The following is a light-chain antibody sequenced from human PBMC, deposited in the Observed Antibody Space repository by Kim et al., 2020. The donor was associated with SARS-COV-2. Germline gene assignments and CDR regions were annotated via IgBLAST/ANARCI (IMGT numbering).Light chain of an antibody. V-gene: IGLV3-21*04. CDR2: YDS. J-gene: IGLJ3*02. CDR3: QVWDSSSDHRV. CDR1: NIGSKS. Sequence: PGTTARITWGGNNIGSKSVPWYQQKPGQAPVLVIYYDSDRPSGIPERFSGSNSGNTATLTISRVEAGDEADYYCQVWDSSSDHRVFGGGTKLTVL.